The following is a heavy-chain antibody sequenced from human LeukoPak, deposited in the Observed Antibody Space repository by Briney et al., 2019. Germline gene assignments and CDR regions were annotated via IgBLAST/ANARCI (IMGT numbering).Heavy chain of an antibody. CDR1: GGSFSGYY. CDR3: ARRLERFAKHIDY. CDR2: INHSGST. J-gene: IGHJ4*02. D-gene: IGHD3-3*01. V-gene: IGHV4-34*01. Sequence: SETLSLTCAVYGGSFSGYYWSWIRQPPGKGLEWIGEINHSGSTNYNPSLKSRVTISVDTSKNQFSLKLSSVTAADTAVYYCARRLERFAKHIDYWGQGTLVTVSS.